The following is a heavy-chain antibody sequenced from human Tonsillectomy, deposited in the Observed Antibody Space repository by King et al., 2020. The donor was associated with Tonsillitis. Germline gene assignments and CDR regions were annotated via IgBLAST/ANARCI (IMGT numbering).Heavy chain of an antibody. CDR3: ARPLTVDYAFDI. V-gene: IGHV3-7*01. J-gene: IGHJ3*02. Sequence: VQLVESGGGLVQPGGSLRLSCAASGFTFSSYLLSWVRQAPGKVLEWGANIKQPGSEVNYVDSVKGRFTSSRDNAKNSLYLQMNSLTAEDTAVYYCARPLTVDYAFDIWGQGTTVTVSS. CDR2: IKQPGSEV. D-gene: IGHD4-11*01. CDR1: GFTFSSYL.